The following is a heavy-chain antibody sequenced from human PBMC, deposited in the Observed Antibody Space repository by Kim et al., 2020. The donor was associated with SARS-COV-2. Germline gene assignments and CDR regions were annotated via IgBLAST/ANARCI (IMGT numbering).Heavy chain of an antibody. J-gene: IGHJ4*02. CDR3: AKFTGSNYAGTYYFDY. CDR2: ISWNSGSI. V-gene: IGHV3-9*01. CDR1: GFTFGDYA. D-gene: IGHD4-4*01. Sequence: SLRLSCAASGFTFGDYAMHWVRQAPGKGLEWVSGISWNSGSIGYADSVKGRFTISRDNAKNSLYLQMNSLRAEDTALYYCAKFTGSNYAGTYYFDYWGQGTLVTVSS.